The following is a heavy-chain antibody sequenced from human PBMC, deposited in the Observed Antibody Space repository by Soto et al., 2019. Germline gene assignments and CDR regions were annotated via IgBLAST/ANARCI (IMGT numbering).Heavy chain of an antibody. CDR2: ISRGGGTI. J-gene: IGHJ4*02. Sequence: EVQLVESGGGLVQPGGSLRLSCAASGFTFSSYEMNWVHQAPGKGLEWVSYISRGGGTIYYADSVKGRFTISRDNAKNSLYLQMNSLRAEDTAVYYCARDDSGWDYWGQGTLVTVSS. CDR1: GFTFSSYE. CDR3: ARDDSGWDY. D-gene: IGHD5-12*01. V-gene: IGHV3-48*03.